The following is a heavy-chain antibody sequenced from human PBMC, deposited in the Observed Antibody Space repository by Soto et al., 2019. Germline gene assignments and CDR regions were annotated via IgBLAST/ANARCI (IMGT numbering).Heavy chain of an antibody. CDR1: GSRFSNYV. CDR2: IIPIFNST. V-gene: IGHV1-69*06. Sequence: QVQLVQSGAEVKTPGSSLKVSCKGSGSRFSNYVISWVRQAPGHGLEWLGRIIPIFNSTKYAQNFQGRVTITAAKSTSTASLELSSLRSDDTAVYYCAREGRGKKAGYNGLVSLGYWGQGTLVTVSS. J-gene: IGHJ4*02. D-gene: IGHD2-2*02. CDR3: AREGRGKKAGYNGLVSLGY.